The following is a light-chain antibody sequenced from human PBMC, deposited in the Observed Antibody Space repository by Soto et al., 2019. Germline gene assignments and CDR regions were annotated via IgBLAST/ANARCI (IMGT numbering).Light chain of an antibody. V-gene: IGKV3-20*01. CDR2: GAS. J-gene: IGKJ4*01. CDR1: QSVSSSY. Sequence: DIVLSQSPGTLSLCAGERISVSCGASQSVSSSYLAWYQQKPGQAPRLLIYGASSRATGIPDRFSCSGAGAGFSLTISRLEPEDYAVYYCRQYGSTPRTFGGGTKVDI. CDR3: RQYGSTPRT.